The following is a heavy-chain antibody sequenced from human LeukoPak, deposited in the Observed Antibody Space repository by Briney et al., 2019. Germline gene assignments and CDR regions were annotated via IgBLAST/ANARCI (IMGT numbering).Heavy chain of an antibody. Sequence: GGSLRLSCTAYGFTFSSYWMSWVRQAPGKGLEWVANIKQDGSEKYYVDSVKGRFTISRDNAKNSLYLQMNSLRAEDTAVYYCARDRYYDSSGYYWVGSFDIWGQGTMVTVSS. V-gene: IGHV3-7*01. CDR3: ARDRYYDSSGYYWVGSFDI. CDR2: IKQDGSEK. CDR1: GFTFSSYW. D-gene: IGHD3-22*01. J-gene: IGHJ3*02.